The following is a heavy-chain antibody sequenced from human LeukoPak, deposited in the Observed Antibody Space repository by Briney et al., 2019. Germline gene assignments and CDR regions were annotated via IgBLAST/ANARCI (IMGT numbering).Heavy chain of an antibody. J-gene: IGHJ4*02. V-gene: IGHV4-59*01. CDR2: IFYSGNT. CDR3: ARAADGYNYPYYFDY. D-gene: IGHD5-24*01. Sequence: SETLSLTCIVSGGSISSYYWSWIRQPPGKGLEWIGYIFYSGNTNYNPSLKSRVTISVDTSKNQFSLKLSSVTAADTAVYYCARAADGYNYPYYFDYWGQGTLVTVSS. CDR1: GGSISSYY.